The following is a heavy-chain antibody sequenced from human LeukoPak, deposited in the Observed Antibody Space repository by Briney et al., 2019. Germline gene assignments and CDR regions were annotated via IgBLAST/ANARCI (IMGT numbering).Heavy chain of an antibody. CDR3: ARANVSTGYMIGFDP. V-gene: IGHV1-8*01. Sequence: GASVKVSCKASGYTFTSYDINWGRQATGQGLDWMGWMSPNSGNTGYAQKFQGRVTMTRNTSISTAYMELSSLRSEDTAVYYCARANVSTGYMIGFDPWGQGTLVTVSS. J-gene: IGHJ5*02. D-gene: IGHD6-13*01. CDR2: MSPNSGNT. CDR1: GYTFTSYD.